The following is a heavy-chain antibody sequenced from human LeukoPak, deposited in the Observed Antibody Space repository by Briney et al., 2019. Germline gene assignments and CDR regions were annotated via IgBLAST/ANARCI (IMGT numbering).Heavy chain of an antibody. D-gene: IGHD4-23*01. CDR2: ISSSGSYI. V-gene: IGHV3-21*01. Sequence: GGSLRLSCAASGFTFSSYSMNGVRQAPGKGLEWVSSISSSGSYIYYADSVKGRFTISRDNAKNSLYLQMTSLRAEDTAVYYCARAASRSRTVVTPDYWGPGTLVTVSS. CDR1: GFTFSSYS. J-gene: IGHJ4*02. CDR3: ARAASRSRTVVTPDY.